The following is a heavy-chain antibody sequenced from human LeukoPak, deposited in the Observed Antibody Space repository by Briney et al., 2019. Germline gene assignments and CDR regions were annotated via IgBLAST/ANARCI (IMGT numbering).Heavy chain of an antibody. V-gene: IGHV3-23*01. Sequence: GGSLRLSCAASGFTFSNYGMSWVRQAPGKGLEWVSSISGSGDSTYYADSVKGRFTISRDNSKNTLYLQMNSLRAADTAVYYCAKTAGIAAAADFWGQGTLVTVSS. D-gene: IGHD6-13*01. CDR1: GFTFSNYG. J-gene: IGHJ4*02. CDR2: ISGSGDST. CDR3: AKTAGIAAAADF.